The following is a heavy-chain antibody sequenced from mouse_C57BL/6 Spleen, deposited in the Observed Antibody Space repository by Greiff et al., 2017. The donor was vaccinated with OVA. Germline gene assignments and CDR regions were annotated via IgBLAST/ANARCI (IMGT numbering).Heavy chain of an antibody. Sequence: VKLQESGPGLVQPSQSLSITCTVSGFSLTSYGVHWVRQSPGKGLEWLGVIWSGGSTDYNAAFISRLSISKDNSKSQVFFKMNSLQADDTAIYYCATYDGYSGGFAYWGQGTLVTVSA. V-gene: IGHV2-2*01. J-gene: IGHJ3*01. D-gene: IGHD2-3*01. CDR1: GFSLTSYG. CDR2: IWSGGST. CDR3: ATYDGYSGGFAY.